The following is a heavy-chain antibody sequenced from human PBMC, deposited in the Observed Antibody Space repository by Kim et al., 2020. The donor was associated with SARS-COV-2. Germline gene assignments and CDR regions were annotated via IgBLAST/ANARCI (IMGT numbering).Heavy chain of an antibody. CDR2: INLSGGST. D-gene: IGHD6-19*01. V-gene: IGHV1-46*01. J-gene: IGHJ4*02. Sequence: ASVKVSCKASGYTFTTYYIHWLRQAPGQGPEWMGLINLSGGSTRYAQKFEGRVTMTRDTSTSTVYMELSSLRSEDTALYYCARGQPDHGGWYEYWWQGTLVTVSS. CDR1: GYTFTTYY. CDR3: ARGQPDHGGWYEY.